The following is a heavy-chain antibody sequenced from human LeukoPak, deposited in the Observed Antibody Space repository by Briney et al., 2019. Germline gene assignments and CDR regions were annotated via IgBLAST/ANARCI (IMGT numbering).Heavy chain of an antibody. J-gene: IGHJ6*02. CDR3: ARHKSLQLWPADYYYYGMDV. CDR1: GGSISSYY. Sequence: SETLSLTCTVSGGSISSYYWSWIRQPPGKGLEWIGYIYYSGSTNYNPSLKSRVTISVDTSKNQFSLKLSSVTAADTAVYYCARHKSLQLWPADYYYYGMDVWGQGTTVTVSS. CDR2: IYYSGST. D-gene: IGHD5-18*01. V-gene: IGHV4-59*08.